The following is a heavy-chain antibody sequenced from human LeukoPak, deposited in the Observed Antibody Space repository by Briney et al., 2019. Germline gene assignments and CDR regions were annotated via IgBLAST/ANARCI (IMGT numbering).Heavy chain of an antibody. CDR3: ARDGASTVSLDY. D-gene: IGHD4-17*01. V-gene: IGHV3-9*01. Sequence: GGSLRLSCAASGFTFDDYAMHWVRQAPGKGLEWVSGISWNSGSIGYADSVKGRFTISRDNAKNSLYLQMNSLRAEDTAVYYCARDGASTVSLDYWGQGTLVTVSS. CDR2: ISWNSGSI. CDR1: GFTFDDYA. J-gene: IGHJ4*02.